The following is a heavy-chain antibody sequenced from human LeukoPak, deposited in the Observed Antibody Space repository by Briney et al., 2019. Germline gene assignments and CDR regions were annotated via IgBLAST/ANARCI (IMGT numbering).Heavy chain of an antibody. V-gene: IGHV4-61*01. CDR3: ARDTGYCSAGSCYHNYFDY. CDR1: GGSISSSTYC. D-gene: IGHD2-15*01. J-gene: IGHJ4*02. Sequence: PSETLSLTCTVSGGSISSSTYCWSWVRQPPGKGLEWIGFIYYTGNTNYNPSLKSRVTISVDTSKNQFSLKLTSVTAADTAIYYCARDTGYCSAGSCYHNYFDYWGQGTLVTVSS. CDR2: IYYTGNT.